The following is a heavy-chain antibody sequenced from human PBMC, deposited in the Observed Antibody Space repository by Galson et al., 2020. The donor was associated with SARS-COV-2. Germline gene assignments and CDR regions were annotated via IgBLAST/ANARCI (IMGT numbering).Heavy chain of an antibody. V-gene: IGHV4-59*01. CDR2: IYYSGST. CDR1: GGSISSYY. CDR3: ARGPLPYSSSWYDYYGMDV. J-gene: IGHJ6*02. Sequence: SETLSLTCTVSGGSISSYYWSWIRQPPGKGLEWIGYIYYSGSTNYNPSLKSRVTISVDTSKNQFSLKLSSVTAADTAVYYCARGPLPYSSSWYDYYGMDVWGQGTTVTVSS. D-gene: IGHD6-13*01.